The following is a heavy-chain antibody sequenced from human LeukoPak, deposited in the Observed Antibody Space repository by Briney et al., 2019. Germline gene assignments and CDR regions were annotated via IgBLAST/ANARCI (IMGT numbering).Heavy chain of an antibody. Sequence: GGSLRLSCEASGFTFGSFAMYWVRQAPGKGLDWIAGIFGSGGSPHYADSVKGRFTISRDNSKNTVYLQINSLRAEDTAVYYCGKTTAGYSSGQKPAWPVDYWGQGTLVTVPS. CDR2: IFGSGGSP. V-gene: IGHV3-23*01. J-gene: IGHJ4*02. CDR3: GKTTAGYSSGQKPAWPVDY. D-gene: IGHD5-18*01. CDR1: GFTFGSFA.